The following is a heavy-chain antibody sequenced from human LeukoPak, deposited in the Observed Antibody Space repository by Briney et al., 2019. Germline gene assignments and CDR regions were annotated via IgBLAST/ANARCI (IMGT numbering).Heavy chain of an antibody. Sequence: SVKVSCKASGGTSSSYAISWVRQAPGQGLEWMGGIIPIFGTASYAQKFQGRVTITADESTSTAYMELSSLRSEDTAVYYCARSLLGYCSSTSCYTGFDYWGQGTLVTVSS. CDR3: ARSLLGYCSSTSCYTGFDY. CDR2: IIPIFGTA. D-gene: IGHD2-2*02. J-gene: IGHJ4*02. V-gene: IGHV1-69*13. CDR1: GGTSSSYA.